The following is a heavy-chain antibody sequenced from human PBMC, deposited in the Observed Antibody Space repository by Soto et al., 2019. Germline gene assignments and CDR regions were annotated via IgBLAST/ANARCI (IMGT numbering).Heavy chain of an antibody. D-gene: IGHD3-9*01. CDR2: IYYSGNT. J-gene: IGHJ2*01. CDR3: ARGIFFFQAEDGIRYLCTVSAFLLNRSSDL. V-gene: IGHV4-59*01. Sequence: PVKGLEWIAYIYYSGNTNYNPSLKSRVTISVDTSKNQSSLKLSSVTAADTAVYYCARGIFFFQAEDGIRYLCTVSAFLLNRSSDL.